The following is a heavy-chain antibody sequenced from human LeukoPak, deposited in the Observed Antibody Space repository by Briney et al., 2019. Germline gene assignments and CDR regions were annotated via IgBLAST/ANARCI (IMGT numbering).Heavy chain of an antibody. CDR3: GRDLGYSGFDWAP. CDR1: GDSITSGSYF. Sequence: ASQTLSLTRTVSGDSITSGSYFWTWIRQSAGGGLEWIGRVYTSGSTNYNPSLKSRVTISVDTSKNQFSLKLTSVTAADTAVYYCGRDLGYSGFDWAPWGQGTLVTVSS. J-gene: IGHJ5*02. D-gene: IGHD5-12*01. CDR2: VYTSGST. V-gene: IGHV4-61*02.